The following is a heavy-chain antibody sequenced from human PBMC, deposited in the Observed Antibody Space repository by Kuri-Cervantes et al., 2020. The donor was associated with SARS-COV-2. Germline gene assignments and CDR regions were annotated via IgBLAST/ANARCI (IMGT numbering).Heavy chain of an antibody. D-gene: IGHD6-13*01. CDR1: GFTFSSYA. V-gene: IGHV1-69*01. Sequence: KISCAASGFTFSSYAMHWVRQAPGQGLEWMGGIVPIFGTPDYAQKFQGRVTITADTSIAYMELFSLRSDDTAVYYCARDDGGAAGQESIFDYWGQGTLVTVSS. CDR2: IVPIFGTP. J-gene: IGHJ4*02. CDR3: ARDDGGAAGQESIFDY.